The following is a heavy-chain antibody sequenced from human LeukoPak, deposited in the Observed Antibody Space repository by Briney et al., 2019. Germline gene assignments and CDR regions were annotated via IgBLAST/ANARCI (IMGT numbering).Heavy chain of an antibody. Sequence: GGSLRPSCAASGFTFSSYSMNWVRQAPGKGLDWVSYISNSGSIIYYADSVKGRFTISRDNAKNSLYLQMNSLRAEDTAVYYCARRDCDTIKCRGSNWFDPWGQGTLVSVSS. J-gene: IGHJ5*02. CDR1: GFTFSSYS. V-gene: IGHV3-48*01. CDR2: ISNSGSII. D-gene: IGHD3-22*01. CDR3: ARRDCDTIKCRGSNWFDP.